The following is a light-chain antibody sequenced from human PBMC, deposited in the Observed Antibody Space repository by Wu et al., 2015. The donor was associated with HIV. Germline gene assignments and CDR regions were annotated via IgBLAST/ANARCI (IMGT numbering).Light chain of an antibody. Sequence: EIVLTQSPDTLSLSPGETATLSCWASQNIASDLAWYQQRAGQAPRLLIYDASNRATGIPARFSGSGSGTDSTLTISSLEPEDYAIYHCQQRSTWPRTFGQGTKVEIK. V-gene: IGKV3-11*01. CDR1: QNIASD. CDR2: DAS. CDR3: QQRSTWPRT. J-gene: IGKJ2*02.